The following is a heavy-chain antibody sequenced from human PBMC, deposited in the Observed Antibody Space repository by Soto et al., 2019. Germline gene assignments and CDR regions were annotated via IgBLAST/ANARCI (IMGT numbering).Heavy chain of an antibody. CDR3: ATDSSSWYRGGAFDI. V-gene: IGHV1-8*01. D-gene: IGHD6-13*01. CDR2: MNPNSGNT. CDR1: GYTFTSYD. J-gene: IGHJ3*02. Sequence: QVQLVQSGAEVKKPGASVKVSCKASGYTFTSYDINWVRQATGQGLEWMGWMNPNSGNTGYAQKFQGRVTMTSNTSIRTAYMELSSLRSEDTAVYYCATDSSSWYRGGAFDIWGQGTMVTVSS.